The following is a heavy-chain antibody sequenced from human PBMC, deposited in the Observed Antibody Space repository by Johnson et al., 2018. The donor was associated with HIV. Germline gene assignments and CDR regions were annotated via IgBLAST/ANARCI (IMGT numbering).Heavy chain of an antibody. Sequence: VQLVESGGGLVQPGGSLRLSCAASGFTFSGYWVYWVRQAPGKGLVWVSRINPDGSSTDYADSVKGRFTISRDNAKNTLYLQMNSLRAEDTAVYYCVKDRGSPGIPAAFEIWGQGTRVTVSS. CDR3: VKDRGSPGIPAAFEI. CDR1: GFTFSGYW. D-gene: IGHD1-26*01. CDR2: INPDGSST. V-gene: IGHV3-74*01. J-gene: IGHJ3*02.